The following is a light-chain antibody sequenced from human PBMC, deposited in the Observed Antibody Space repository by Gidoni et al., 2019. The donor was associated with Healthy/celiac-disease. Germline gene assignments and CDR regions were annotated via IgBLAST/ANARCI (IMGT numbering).Light chain of an antibody. CDR1: QSISNY. Sequence: QMTQSPSSLSASVGDRVTITCRASQSISNYLNWYQQKPGKAPNLLIYAASSLQSGVPSMFSGGGAGTDFTLTISSLQPEDFATYYCQQSYSTPPTFGGXTKVEIK. CDR3: QQSYSTPPT. J-gene: IGKJ4*01. V-gene: IGKV1-39*01. CDR2: AAS.